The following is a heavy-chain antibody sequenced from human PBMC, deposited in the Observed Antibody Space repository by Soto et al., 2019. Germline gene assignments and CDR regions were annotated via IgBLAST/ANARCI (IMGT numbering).Heavy chain of an antibody. CDR1: GCTFISYA. CDR2: IRSSGDRT. V-gene: IGHV3-23*01. Sequence: GGSLRLSCASSGCTFISYAMSWVRQAPGKGLEWVSVIRSSGDRTYYADSVKGRFTISRDNSKNTLYMQMNSLRAEDTAVYYCAKQQGPGTPYYYAMDVWGQGTTVTVSS. D-gene: IGHD1-1*01. CDR3: AKQQGPGTPYYYAMDV. J-gene: IGHJ6*02.